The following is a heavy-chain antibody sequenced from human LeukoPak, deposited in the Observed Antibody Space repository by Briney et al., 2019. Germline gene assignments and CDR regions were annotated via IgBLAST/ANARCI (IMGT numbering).Heavy chain of an antibody. V-gene: IGHV3-21*01. CDR3: ARDRLHYGEYEKTFDY. Sequence: GGSLRLSCAASGFTFSSYNMNWVRQAPGKGLEWVSSISSSNSYIYYADSVKGRFTISRDNSKNTLYLQMDSLRAEDTAVYYCARDRLHYGEYEKTFDYWGQGTLVTVSS. D-gene: IGHD4-17*01. J-gene: IGHJ4*02. CDR1: GFTFSSYN. CDR2: ISSSNSYI.